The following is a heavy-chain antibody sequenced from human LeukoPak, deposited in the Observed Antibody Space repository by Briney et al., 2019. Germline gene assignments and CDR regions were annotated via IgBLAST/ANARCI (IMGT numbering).Heavy chain of an antibody. CDR3: AKDQGIQAGYFDY. J-gene: IGHJ4*02. CDR2: ISYDGSNK. D-gene: IGHD6-13*01. CDR1: GFTFSSYG. Sequence: GRSLRLSCAASGFTFSSYGMRWVRQAPGKGLEWVAVISYDGSNKYYADSVKGRFTISRDNSKNTLYLQMNSLRAEDTAVYYCAKDQGIQAGYFDYWGQGTLVTVST. V-gene: IGHV3-30*18.